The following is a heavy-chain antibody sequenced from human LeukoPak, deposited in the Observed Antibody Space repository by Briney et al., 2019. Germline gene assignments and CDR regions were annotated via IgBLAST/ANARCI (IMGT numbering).Heavy chain of an antibody. J-gene: IGHJ4*02. CDR1: GFTFSSYG. V-gene: IGHV3-33*01. CDR2: IWYDGSNK. Sequence: GGSLRLSCAAPGFTFSSYGMHWVRQAPGKGLEWVAVIWYDGSNKYYAHSVKGRFTISRDNSKNTLYLQMNSLRAEDTAVYYCARAHLYCSGGSCYLIDYWGQGTLVTVSS. D-gene: IGHD2-15*01. CDR3: ARAHLYCSGGSCYLIDY.